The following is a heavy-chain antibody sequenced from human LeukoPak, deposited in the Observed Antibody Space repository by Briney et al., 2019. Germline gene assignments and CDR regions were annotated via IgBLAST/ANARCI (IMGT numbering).Heavy chain of an antibody. J-gene: IGHJ4*02. CDR3: ARDHGSRTYGEYYFDY. V-gene: IGHV3-21*01. CDR2: ISPIANYV. CDR1: GFTFNSYA. D-gene: IGHD3-10*01. Sequence: GGSLRLSCSASGFTFNSYAMNWVRQAPGKGLEWVSSISPIANYVYYADSVEGRFTISRDNSENSVYLQMDSLRADDTAVYYCARDHGSRTYGEYYFDYWGQGTLVTVSS.